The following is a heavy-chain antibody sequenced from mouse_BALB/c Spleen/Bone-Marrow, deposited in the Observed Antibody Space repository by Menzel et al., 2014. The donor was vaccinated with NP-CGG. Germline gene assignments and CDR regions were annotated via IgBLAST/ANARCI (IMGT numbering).Heavy chain of an antibody. J-gene: IGHJ3*01. CDR2: IRSKSNNYAT. Sequence: EVKLQESGGGLVQPEGSLKLSCAASGFTFNTYAMNWVRQAPGKGLEWVARIRSKSNNYATYYADSVKDRFTISRDDSQSMLYLQMNNLKTEDTAMYYCVRSYYYGSRGFAYWGQGTLVTVSA. CDR3: VRSYYYGSRGFAY. CDR1: GFTFNTYA. V-gene: IGHV10-1*02. D-gene: IGHD1-1*01.